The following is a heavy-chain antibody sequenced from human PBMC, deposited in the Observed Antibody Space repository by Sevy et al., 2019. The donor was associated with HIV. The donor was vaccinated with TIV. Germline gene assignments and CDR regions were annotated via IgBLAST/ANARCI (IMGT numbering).Heavy chain of an antibody. D-gene: IGHD3-16*02. CDR1: AFTFSSYG. V-gene: IGHV3-30*18. CDR2: ISYDGSNK. J-gene: IGHJ5*02. CDR3: AKDYDYVWGSYRDS. Sequence: GGSLRLSCAASAFTFSSYGMHWVRQAPGKGLEWVAVISYDGSNKYYADSVKGRFTISRDNSKNTLYLQMNSLRAEDTAVYYCAKDYDYVWGSYRDSWGQGTLVTVSS.